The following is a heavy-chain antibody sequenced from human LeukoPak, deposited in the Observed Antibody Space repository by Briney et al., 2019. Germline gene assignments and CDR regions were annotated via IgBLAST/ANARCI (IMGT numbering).Heavy chain of an antibody. CDR1: GGSFSGYY. V-gene: IGHV4-34*01. J-gene: IGHJ1*01. Sequence: PSETLSLTCAVYGGSFSGYYWSWIRQPPGKGLEWIGEINHSGSTNYNPSLKSRVTMSVDTSKNQFSLKLSSVTAADTAFYYCASPEATTATDSSYLHWGQGTLVTVSS. D-gene: IGHD2-15*01. CDR3: ASPEATTATDSSYLH. CDR2: INHSGST.